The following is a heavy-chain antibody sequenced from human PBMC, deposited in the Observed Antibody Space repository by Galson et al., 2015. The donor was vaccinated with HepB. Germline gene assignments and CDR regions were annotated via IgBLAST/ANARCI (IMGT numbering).Heavy chain of an antibody. V-gene: IGHV2-5*02. CDR1: GFSLSTGGVG. CDR2: IYWDDDK. CDR3: AHRPSQNHIAWYPNWFDP. J-gene: IGHJ5*02. Sequence: PALVKPTQTLTLTCTFSGFSLSTGGVGVGWIRRPPGKALEWLALIYWDDDKRYSPLLTNRLTITKDTSKNQVVLTMTDMDPEDTATYYCAHRPSQNHIAWYPNWFDPSGQGTLVTVSS. D-gene: IGHD3-9*01.